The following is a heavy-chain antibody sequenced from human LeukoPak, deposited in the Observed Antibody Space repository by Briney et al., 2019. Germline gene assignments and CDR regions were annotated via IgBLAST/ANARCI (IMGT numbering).Heavy chain of an antibody. Sequence: SETLSLTCTVSGGSISSYYWSWIRQPPGKGLEWIGYIYYSGSTNYNPSLKSRVTISVDTSKNQFSLKLSSVTAADTAVYYCARRIQLWSRRAYYFDYWGQGTLVTVSS. J-gene: IGHJ4*01. CDR1: GGSISSYY. CDR3: ARRIQLWSRRAYYFDY. CDR2: IYYSGST. D-gene: IGHD5-18*01. V-gene: IGHV4-59*08.